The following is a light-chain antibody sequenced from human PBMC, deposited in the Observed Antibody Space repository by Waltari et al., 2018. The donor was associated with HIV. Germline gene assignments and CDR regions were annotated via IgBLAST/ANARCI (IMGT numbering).Light chain of an antibody. Sequence: DIVLTQSPDSMAVSLGERATVNCTSSQTVLYSSDNSDYLAWYQVRPGQPPQLLIYWASTRQSWVPDRFSGSGSGTHFTLTISGLQAEDVAIYYCQQYYTTPQSFGQGTRLEI. CDR1: QTVLYSSDNSDY. J-gene: IGKJ2*03. V-gene: IGKV4-1*01. CDR2: WAS. CDR3: QQYYTTPQS.